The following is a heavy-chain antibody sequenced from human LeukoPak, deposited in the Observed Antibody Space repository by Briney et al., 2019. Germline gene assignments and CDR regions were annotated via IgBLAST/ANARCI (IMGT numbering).Heavy chain of an antibody. CDR2: IYPGDSDT. Sequence: GESLKISGKGSGYSFTSYWIGWVRQMPGKGLEWMGIIYPGDSDTRYSPSFQGQVTISADKSISTAYLQWSSLKASDTAMYYCARVVVVAATLGYYYYGMDVWGQGTTVTVSS. V-gene: IGHV5-51*01. D-gene: IGHD2-15*01. J-gene: IGHJ6*02. CDR3: ARVVVVAATLGYYYYGMDV. CDR1: GYSFTSYW.